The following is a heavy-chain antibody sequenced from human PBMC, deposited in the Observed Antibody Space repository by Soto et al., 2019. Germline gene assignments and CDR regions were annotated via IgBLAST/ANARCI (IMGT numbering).Heavy chain of an antibody. D-gene: IGHD3-9*01. V-gene: IGHV4-34*01. Sequence: SETLSLTCAVYGGSFSGYYWSWIRQPPGKGLEWIGEINHSGSTNYNPSLKSRVTISVDTSKNQFSLKLSSVTAADTAVYYCARAARYFDWLSQSGWFDPWGQGTLVTVSS. CDR3: ARAARYFDWLSQSGWFDP. J-gene: IGHJ5*02. CDR2: INHSGST. CDR1: GGSFSGYY.